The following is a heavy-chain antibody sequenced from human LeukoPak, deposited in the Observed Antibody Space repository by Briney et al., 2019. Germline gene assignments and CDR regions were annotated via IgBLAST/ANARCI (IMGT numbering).Heavy chain of an antibody. CDR2: IYTSGST. CDR1: GGSISSGSYY. J-gene: IGHJ4*02. D-gene: IGHD6-13*01. V-gene: IGHV4-61*02. CDR3: ARGVFIAAAGMWGLFDY. Sequence: SETLSLTCTGSGGSISSGSYYWSWIRQPAGKGLEWIGRIYTSGSTNYNPSLKSRVTISVDTSKNQFSLKLSSVTAADTAVYYCARGVFIAAAGMWGLFDYWGQGTLVTVSS.